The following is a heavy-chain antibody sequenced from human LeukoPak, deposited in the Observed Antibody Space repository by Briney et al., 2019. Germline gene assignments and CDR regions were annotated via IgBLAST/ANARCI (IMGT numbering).Heavy chain of an antibody. D-gene: IGHD5/OR15-5a*01. V-gene: IGHV3-7*01. CDR3: ARDRLPTYYYYYMDV. CDR2: IKQDGSEK. Sequence: GGSLRLSCAASGFTFSNYWMSWVRQAPGKGLEWVANIKQDGSEKYYVDSVKGRFTISRDNAKNSLYLQMNSLRAEDTAVYYCARDRLPTYYYYYMDVWGKGTTVTVSS. J-gene: IGHJ6*03. CDR1: GFTFSNYW.